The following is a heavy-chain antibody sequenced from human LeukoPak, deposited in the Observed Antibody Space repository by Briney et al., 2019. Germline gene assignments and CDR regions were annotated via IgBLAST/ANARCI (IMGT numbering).Heavy chain of an antibody. D-gene: IGHD3-9*01. J-gene: IGHJ6*03. V-gene: IGHV1-46*01. CDR1: GYTFTSYY. CDR2: INPSGGST. CDR3: ARASSRYFDWLHYYYYYYMDV. Sequence: ASVKVSCKASGYTFTSYYMHWVRQAPGQGLEWMGIINPSGGSTSYAQKFQGRVTMTRDTSISTAYMELSRLRSDDTAVYYCARASSRYFDWLHYYYYYYMDVWGKGTTVTVSS.